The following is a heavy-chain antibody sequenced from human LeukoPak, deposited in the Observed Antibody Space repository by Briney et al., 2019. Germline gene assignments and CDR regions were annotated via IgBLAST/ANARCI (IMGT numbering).Heavy chain of an antibody. D-gene: IGHD3-22*01. CDR1: GGSISSGNYY. Sequence: SETLSLTCTVSGGSISSGNYYWSWIRQHPGKGLEWIGYIYYSGSANYNPSLKSRVTISVDTSKNQFSLKLSSVTAADTAVYYCASVPMIATPPSVLWGQGTLVTVSS. V-gene: IGHV4-31*02. CDR3: ASVPMIATPPSVL. J-gene: IGHJ4*02. CDR2: IYYSGSA.